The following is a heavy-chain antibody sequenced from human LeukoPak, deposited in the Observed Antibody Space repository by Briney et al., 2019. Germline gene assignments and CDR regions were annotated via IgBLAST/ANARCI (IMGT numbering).Heavy chain of an antibody. V-gene: IGHV1-2*02. Sequence: GASVKVSCKASGYTFTSYYMHWVRQAPGQGLEWMGWINPNSGGTNYAQKFQGRVTMTRDTSISTAYMELSRLRSDDTAVYYCARASSSWYRFLLFYWGQGTLVTVSS. CDR1: GYTFTSYY. J-gene: IGHJ4*02. D-gene: IGHD6-13*01. CDR3: ARASSSWYRFLLFY. CDR2: INPNSGGT.